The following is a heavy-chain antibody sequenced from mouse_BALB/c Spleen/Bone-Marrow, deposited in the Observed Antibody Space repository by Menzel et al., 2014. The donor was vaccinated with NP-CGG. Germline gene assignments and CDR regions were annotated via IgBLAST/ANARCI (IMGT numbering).Heavy chain of an antibody. Sequence: EVMLVESGGGLMQPGGSLKLSCAASGFDFSRYWMTWVRQAPGKGLEWIGEINPDSSTINYAPSLKDKFIISRDNAKNTLYLQMSKVRSEDTALYYCAKNYYYGYVAYWGQGTLVTVSA. CDR2: INPDSSTI. V-gene: IGHV4-1*02. CDR1: GFDFSRYW. J-gene: IGHJ3*01. CDR3: AKNYYYGYVAY. D-gene: IGHD1-2*01.